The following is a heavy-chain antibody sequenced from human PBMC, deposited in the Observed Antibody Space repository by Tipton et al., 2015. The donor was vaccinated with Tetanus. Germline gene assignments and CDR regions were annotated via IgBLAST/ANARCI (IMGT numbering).Heavy chain of an antibody. Sequence: TLSLTCAVYGGSFSGYFWSWVRQPPGKGLEYIGEVSHDGSANYNSSLKSRVTISVDMSKNQFSLKLSSVTAADTAVYYCVSLGYNYGPATYWGQGTLVTVSS. CDR1: GGSFSGYF. V-gene: IGHV4-34*07. J-gene: IGHJ4*02. CDR3: VSLGYNYGPATY. D-gene: IGHD5-18*01. CDR2: VSHDGSA.